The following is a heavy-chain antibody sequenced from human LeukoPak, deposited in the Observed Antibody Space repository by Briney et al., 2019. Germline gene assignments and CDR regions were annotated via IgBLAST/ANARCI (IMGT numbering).Heavy chain of an antibody. CDR2: ISYDGSNK. V-gene: IGHV3-30-3*01. J-gene: IGHJ4*02. CDR1: GFTFSSYA. CDR3: AREWGEGWLQSLYYFDY. D-gene: IGHD5-24*01. Sequence: GGSLRLSCAASGFTFSSYAMHWVRQAPGKGLEWVAVISYDGSNKYYADSVKGRFTISRDNSKNTLYLQMNSPRAEDTAVYYCAREWGEGWLQSLYYFDYWGQGTLVTVSS.